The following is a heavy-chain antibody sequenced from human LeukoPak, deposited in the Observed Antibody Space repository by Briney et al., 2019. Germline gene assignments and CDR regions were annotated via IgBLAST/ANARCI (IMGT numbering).Heavy chain of an antibody. CDR2: IIPIFGTA. CDR3: ARGTTVVTSNYYYMDV. V-gene: IGHV1-69*13. Sequence: SVKVSCKASGGTFSSYAISWVRQAPGQGLEWMGGIIPIFGTANYAQKFQVRVTITADEPTSTAYMELSSLRSEDTAVYYCARGTTVVTSNYYYMDVWGKGTTVTVSS. D-gene: IGHD4-23*01. J-gene: IGHJ6*03. CDR1: GGTFSSYA.